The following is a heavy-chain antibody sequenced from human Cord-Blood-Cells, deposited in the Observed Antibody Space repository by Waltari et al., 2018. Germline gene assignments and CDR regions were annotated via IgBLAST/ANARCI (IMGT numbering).Heavy chain of an antibody. V-gene: IGHV3-7*05. CDR1: AFTFSSYW. D-gene: IGHD7-27*01. CDR3: ARGAGDFPYYFDY. Sequence: EVQLVESGGGLVQPGGSLRLSCAASAFTFSSYWMSWVRQAPGKGLEWVANIKQDGSEKYYVDSVKGRFTISRDNAKNSLYLQMNSLRAEDTAVYYCARGAGDFPYYFDYWGQGTLVTVSS. CDR2: IKQDGSEK. J-gene: IGHJ4*02.